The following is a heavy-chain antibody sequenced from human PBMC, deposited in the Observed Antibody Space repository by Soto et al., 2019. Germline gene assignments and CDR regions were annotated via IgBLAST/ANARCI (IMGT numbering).Heavy chain of an antibody. V-gene: IGHV3-49*04. CDR1: GFTFGDYA. Sequence: EVQLVESGGGLVQPGRSLRLSCTASGFTFGDYAMSWVRQAPGKGLEWVGFIRSKAYGGTTEYAASVKGRFTISRDDSKSIAYLQMNSLKTEDTAVYYCTRDAPHPIVVAHYFDYWGQGTLVTVSS. J-gene: IGHJ4*02. CDR2: IRSKAYGGTT. D-gene: IGHD3-22*01. CDR3: TRDAPHPIVVAHYFDY.